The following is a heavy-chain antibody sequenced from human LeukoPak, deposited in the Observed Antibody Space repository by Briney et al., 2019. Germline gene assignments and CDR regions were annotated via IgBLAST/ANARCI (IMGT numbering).Heavy chain of an antibody. J-gene: IGHJ4*02. Sequence: SQTLSLTCTVSGGSISSGGYYWSWIRQPPGKGLEWIGYIYHSGSTYYNPSLKSRVTISVDRSKNQFSLKLSSVTAADTAVYYCARDKAFYYWGQGTLVTVSS. CDR3: ARDKAFYY. CDR1: GGSISSGGYY. CDR2: IYHSGST. V-gene: IGHV4-30-2*01.